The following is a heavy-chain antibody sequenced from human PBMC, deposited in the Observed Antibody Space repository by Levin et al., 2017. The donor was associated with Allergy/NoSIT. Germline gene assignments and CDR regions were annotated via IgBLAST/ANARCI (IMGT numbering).Heavy chain of an antibody. CDR2: ISYDGSNK. Sequence: GGSLRLSCAASGFTFRSYGMHWVRQAPGKGLEWVAVISYDGSNKYYADSVKGRFTISGDNSKNTLYLQMNSLRAEDTALYYCAKDMGGYGSGSYSYFDYWGQGTLVTVSS. J-gene: IGHJ4*02. V-gene: IGHV3-30*18. CDR3: AKDMGGYGSGSYSYFDY. D-gene: IGHD3-10*01. CDR1: GFTFRSYG.